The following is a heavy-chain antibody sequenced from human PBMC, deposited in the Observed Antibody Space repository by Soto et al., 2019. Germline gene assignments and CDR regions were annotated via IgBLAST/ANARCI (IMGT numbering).Heavy chain of an antibody. V-gene: IGHV4-59*01. J-gene: IGHJ4*02. Sequence: QVPLQESGPGLVKPSETLSLTCTVSGGSISSYYWSWIRQPPGKGLEWIGYIYYSGSTNYNPSLKSRVTISVDTSKNQFSLKLSSVTAADTAVYYCARAYGGYADYWGQGALVTVSS. D-gene: IGHD5-12*01. CDR1: GGSISSYY. CDR3: ARAYGGYADY. CDR2: IYYSGST.